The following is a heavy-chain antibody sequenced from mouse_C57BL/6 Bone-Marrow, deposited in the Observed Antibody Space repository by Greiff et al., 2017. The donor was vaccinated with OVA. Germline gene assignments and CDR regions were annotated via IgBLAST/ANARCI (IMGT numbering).Heavy chain of an antibody. Sequence: QVQLKESGPGLVQPSQSLSITCTVSGFSLTSYGVHWVRQSPGKGLEWLGVIWRGGSTDYNAAFMSRLSITKDNSKSQVFFKMNSLQADDTAIYYCAKKKEAYYSNYYAMDYWGQGTSVTVSS. V-gene: IGHV2-5*01. J-gene: IGHJ4*01. CDR2: IWRGGST. CDR1: GFSLTSYG. CDR3: AKKKEAYYSNYYAMDY. D-gene: IGHD2-5*01.